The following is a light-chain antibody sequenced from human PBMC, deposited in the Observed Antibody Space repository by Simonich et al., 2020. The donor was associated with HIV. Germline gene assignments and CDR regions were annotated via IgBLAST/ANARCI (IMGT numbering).Light chain of an antibody. V-gene: IGKV1-5*03. Sequence: DIQMTQSPSTLSASVGDRVTITCRASQSISNWLAWYQQKPGKAPKVLIYKASSLESGVPSRCSGSGSGTEFTLTISSLQPDDFATYFCQQYSNYSRTFGQGTKVDIK. CDR1: QSISNW. CDR2: KAS. CDR3: QQYSNYSRT. J-gene: IGKJ1*01.